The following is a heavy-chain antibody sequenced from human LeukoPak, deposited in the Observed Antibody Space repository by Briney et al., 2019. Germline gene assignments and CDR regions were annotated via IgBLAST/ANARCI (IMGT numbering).Heavy chain of an antibody. CDR2: ISSSSSYI. CDR1: GFTFSSYS. V-gene: IGHV3-21*01. Sequence: GGSLRLSCAASGFTFSSYSMNWVRQAPGKGLEWVSSISSSSSYIYYADSVKGRFTISRDNAKNSLYLQMNSLRAEDTAVYYCARSGSYYYDSSGYCNYWGQGTLVTVSS. D-gene: IGHD3-22*01. CDR3: ARSGSYYYDSSGYCNY. J-gene: IGHJ4*02.